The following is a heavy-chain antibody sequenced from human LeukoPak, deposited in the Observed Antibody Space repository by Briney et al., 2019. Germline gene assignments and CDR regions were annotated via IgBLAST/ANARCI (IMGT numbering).Heavy chain of an antibody. CDR3: ARCYYYDSSGLFDY. D-gene: IGHD3-22*01. Sequence: GGSLRLSCAASGFTFSSYWMHWVRQAPGKVLVWVSRINTDGSSTSYADSVKGRFTISRDNAKNTLYLQMNSLRAEDTAVYYCARCYYYDSSGLFDYWGQGTLVTVSS. J-gene: IGHJ4*02. CDR2: INTDGSST. V-gene: IGHV3-74*01. CDR1: GFTFSSYW.